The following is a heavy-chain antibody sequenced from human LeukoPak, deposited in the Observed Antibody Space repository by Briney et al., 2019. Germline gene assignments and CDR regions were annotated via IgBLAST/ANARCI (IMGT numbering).Heavy chain of an antibody. CDR3: ARITMNDY. CDR1: GYTFTSYG. J-gene: IGHJ4*02. Sequence: SVKVSCKASGYTFTSYGISWVRQAPGQGLEWMGGIIPIFGTANYAQKFQGRVTITADESTSTAYMELSSLRSEDTAVYYCARITMNDYWGQGTLVTVSS. V-gene: IGHV1-69*13. CDR2: IIPIFGTA. D-gene: IGHD3-22*01.